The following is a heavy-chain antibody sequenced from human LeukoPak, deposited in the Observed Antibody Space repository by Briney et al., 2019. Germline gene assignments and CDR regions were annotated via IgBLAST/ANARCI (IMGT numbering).Heavy chain of an antibody. CDR3: ARRSDYDYVWGSSVWFAP. V-gene: IGHV4-34*01. CDR2: INHSGSA. Sequence: SETLSLTCAVYGGSFSGYYWSWIRQPPGKGLEWMGEINHSGSANYNPSLKSRVTISVDTSKNQFSLKLSSVTAADTAVYYCARRSDYDYVWGSSVWFAPWGQGTLVTVSS. D-gene: IGHD3-16*01. CDR1: GGSFSGYY. J-gene: IGHJ5*02.